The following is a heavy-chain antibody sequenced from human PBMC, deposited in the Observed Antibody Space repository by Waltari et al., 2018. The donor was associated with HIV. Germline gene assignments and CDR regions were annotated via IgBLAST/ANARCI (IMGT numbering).Heavy chain of an antibody. CDR1: GASITGNY. CDR2: ISYSGIP. J-gene: IGHJ4*02. Sequence: QVQLQESGTGLVKPSETLSLTCNVSGASITGNYWNWIRQPPGKEPAWLCYISYSGIPNYTPSRRSRVSMSRVSSKSQLSLKLRSVTALDTAGYYCARGRRWLQFHGHYYFDSWGQGILVTVSS. CDR3: ARGRRWLQFHGHYYFDS. V-gene: IGHV4-59*01. D-gene: IGHD5-12*01.